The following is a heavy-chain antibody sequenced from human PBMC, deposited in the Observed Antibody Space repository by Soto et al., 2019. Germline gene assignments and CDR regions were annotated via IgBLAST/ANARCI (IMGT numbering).Heavy chain of an antibody. V-gene: IGHV3-15*01. CDR2: IKSKTDGGTT. CDR1: GFTFSNAW. J-gene: IGHJ3*02. CDR3: TTVVVAATGNDAFDI. Sequence: EVQLVESGGGLVKPGGSLRLSCAASGFTFSNAWMSWVRQAPGKGLEWVGRIKSKTDGGTTDYAAPVKGRFTISRDYSKNTLYLQMNSLKTEDTAVYYCTTVVVAATGNDAFDIWGQGTMVTVSS. D-gene: IGHD2-15*01.